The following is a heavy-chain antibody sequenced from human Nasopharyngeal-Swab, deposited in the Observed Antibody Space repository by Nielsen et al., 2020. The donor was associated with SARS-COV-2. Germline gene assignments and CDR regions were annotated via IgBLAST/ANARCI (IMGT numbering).Heavy chain of an antibody. V-gene: IGHV1-2*06. CDR2: INPNSGGT. D-gene: IGHD6-19*01. CDR3: AREPDSSGWYATANWFDP. Sequence: ASLKVSCKASGYTFTGYYMHWVRQAPGQGLEWMGRINPNSGGTNYAQKFQGRVTMTRDTSISTAYMELSRLRSDDTAVYYCAREPDSSGWYATANWFDPWGQGTLVTVSS. CDR1: GYTFTGYY. J-gene: IGHJ5*02.